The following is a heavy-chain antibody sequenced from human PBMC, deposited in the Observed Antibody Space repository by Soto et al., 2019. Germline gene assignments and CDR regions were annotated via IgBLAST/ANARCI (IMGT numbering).Heavy chain of an antibody. CDR2: INSDGNT. V-gene: IGHV4-4*07. D-gene: IGHD3-16*01. CDR1: GGSLFGDY. CDR3: VRIRYQLPSSVLWLDP. J-gene: IGHJ5*02. Sequence: PSETLSLTCTVSGGSLFGDYCTWIRQPAGGGLEWIGRINSDGNTNYNPSLKSRVTMSVDTSQNQFSLRLISVTAADTAMYFCVRIRYQLPSSVLWLDPWGQGTPVTVSS.